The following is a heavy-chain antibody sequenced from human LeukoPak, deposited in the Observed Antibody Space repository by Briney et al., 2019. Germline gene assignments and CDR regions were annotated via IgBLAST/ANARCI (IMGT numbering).Heavy chain of an antibody. Sequence: GASVKVSCKASGYTFTSYYMHWVRQAPGQGLEWMGIINPSGGGTSYAQKFQGRVTMTRDMSTSTVYMELSSLRSEDTAVYYCARVTYYYDRPDYWGQGTLVTVSS. D-gene: IGHD3-22*01. V-gene: IGHV1-46*01. CDR1: GYTFTSYY. CDR3: ARVTYYYDRPDY. J-gene: IGHJ4*02. CDR2: INPSGGGT.